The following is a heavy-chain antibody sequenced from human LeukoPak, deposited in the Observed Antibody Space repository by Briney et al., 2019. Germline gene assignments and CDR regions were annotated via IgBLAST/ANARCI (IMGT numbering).Heavy chain of an antibody. CDR2: IKQDGSEK. D-gene: IGHD3-10*01. CDR3: ARVTYYYGSGSYYAYFDS. Sequence: PGGSLRLSCAASGFIFSSYWMSWVRQAPGKGLEWVANIKQDGSEKYYVDSVKGRFTISRDNAKNSLYLQMNSLRAEDTAVYYCARVTYYYGSGSYYAYFDSWGQGTLVTVSS. CDR1: GFIFSSYW. V-gene: IGHV3-7*01. J-gene: IGHJ4*02.